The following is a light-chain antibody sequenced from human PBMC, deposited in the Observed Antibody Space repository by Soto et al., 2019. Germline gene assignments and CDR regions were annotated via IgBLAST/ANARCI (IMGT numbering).Light chain of an antibody. CDR2: WAS. J-gene: IGKJ4*01. Sequence: DIVMTQSPDSLAVSLGERATINCKSSQSVLSKSNNKNYLAWFQQKPGQLPELLISWASTRESGVPDRFSGSGSGTYFTLTISSLQAEDVAVYYCQQYYGAPLTFGGGTKVEIK. CDR1: QSVLSKSNNKNY. V-gene: IGKV4-1*01. CDR3: QQYYGAPLT.